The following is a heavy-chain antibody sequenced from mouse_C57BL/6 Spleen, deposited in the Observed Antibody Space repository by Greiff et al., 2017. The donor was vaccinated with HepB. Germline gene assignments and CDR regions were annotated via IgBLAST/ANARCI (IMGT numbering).Heavy chain of an antibody. CDR2: ILPGSGST. V-gene: IGHV1-9*01. J-gene: IGHJ4*01. CDR1: GYTFTGYW. D-gene: IGHD2-4*01. CDR3: ARSLYEYDEGYYAMDY. Sequence: QVQLQQSGAELMKPGASVKLSCKATGYTFTGYWIEWVKQRPGHGLEWIGEILPGSGSTNYNEKFKGKATSTADTSSNTAYMQLSSLTTEDSAIYYCARSLYEYDEGYYAMDYWGQGTAVTVSS.